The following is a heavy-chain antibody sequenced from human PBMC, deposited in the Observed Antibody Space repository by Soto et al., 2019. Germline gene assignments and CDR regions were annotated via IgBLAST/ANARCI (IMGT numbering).Heavy chain of an antibody. D-gene: IGHD6-19*01. CDR2: ISSSSSYL. CDR3: ARDPGYSSGWSDY. CDR1: GFTFSSYS. J-gene: IGHJ4*02. V-gene: IGHV3-21*01. Sequence: EVQLVESGGGLVKPGGSLRLSCAASGFTFSSYSMNWVRQAPGKGLEWVSSISSSSSYLYYADSVKGRFTISRDNAKNSLYLKMNSLRAEDTAVYYCARDPGYSSGWSDYWGQGTLVTVSS.